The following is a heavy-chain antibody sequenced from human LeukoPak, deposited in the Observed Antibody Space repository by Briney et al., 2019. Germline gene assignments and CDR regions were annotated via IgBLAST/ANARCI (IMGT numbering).Heavy chain of an antibody. J-gene: IGHJ4*02. V-gene: IGHV3-21*01. D-gene: IGHD6-13*01. CDR1: GFTFSSYN. Sequence: GGSLRLSCAASGFTFSSYNMNWVRQAPGKGLEWVSSISSSSSYIYYADSVKGRFTISRDNAKNSLYLQMNSLRAEDTAVYYCASTTHPIAAAGVDYWGQGTLVTVSS. CDR3: ASTTHPIAAAGVDY. CDR2: ISSSSSYI.